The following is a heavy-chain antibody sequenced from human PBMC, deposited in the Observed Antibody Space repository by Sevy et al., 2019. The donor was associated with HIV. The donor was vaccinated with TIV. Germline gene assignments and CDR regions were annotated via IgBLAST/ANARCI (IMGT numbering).Heavy chain of an antibody. V-gene: IGHV4-38-2*01. CDR2: IFHSGST. D-gene: IGHD3-22*01. Sequence: SEILSLTCAVSGYSIRSDDYWVWIRQPPGKGLERIGNIFHSGSTYYNPSLKSRVSVSVDTSMNQFSLKLNSVTAADTAVYYSARTLRGNFDSRASAFDIWGQGTMVTVSS. CDR3: ARTLRGNFDSRASAFDI. CDR1: GYSIRSDDY. J-gene: IGHJ3*02.